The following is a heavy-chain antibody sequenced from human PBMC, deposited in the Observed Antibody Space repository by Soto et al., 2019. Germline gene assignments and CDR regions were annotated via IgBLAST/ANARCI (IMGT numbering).Heavy chain of an antibody. D-gene: IGHD5-12*01. J-gene: IGHJ4*02. CDR3: ARVISGYDPAGQTFDY. V-gene: IGHV4-59*01. Sequence: SETLSLTCTVSGGSISSYYWSWIRQPPGKGLEWIGYIYYSGSTNYNPSLKSRVTISVDTSKNQFSLKLSSVTAADTAVYYCARVISGYDPAGQTFDYWGQGTLVTVSS. CDR2: IYYSGST. CDR1: GGSISSYY.